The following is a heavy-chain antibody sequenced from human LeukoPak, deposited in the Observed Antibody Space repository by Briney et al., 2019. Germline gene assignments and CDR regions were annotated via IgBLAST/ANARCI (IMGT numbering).Heavy chain of an antibody. CDR1: GFTFGSYV. V-gene: IGHV3-23*01. CDR3: ARDVSFSHYDSSGYYYPNWFDP. Sequence: GGSLRLSCAAPGFTFGSYVMSWVRQAPGKGLEWVSGISGGGGSTYHADSVKGRFTISRDNSKNTLYLQMNSLRAEDTAVYYCARDVSFSHYDSSGYYYPNWFDPWGQGTLVTVSS. D-gene: IGHD3-22*01. CDR2: ISGGGGST. J-gene: IGHJ5*02.